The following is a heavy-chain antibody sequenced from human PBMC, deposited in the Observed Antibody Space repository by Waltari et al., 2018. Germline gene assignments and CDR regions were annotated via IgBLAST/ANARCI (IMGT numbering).Heavy chain of an antibody. CDR1: GGSFSGYY. D-gene: IGHD3-3*01. CDR2: INHMRST. Sequence: QVQLQQWGAGLLKPSETLSLTCAVYGGSFSGYYWSWIRQPPGKGLEWIGEINHMRSTTYIPSRNIPVTISGDTSKNQCSLKRSSLTAADTAVYYCARLPGMTIFGVVTPRDYWGQGTLVTVSS. J-gene: IGHJ4*02. CDR3: ARLPGMTIFGVVTPRDY. V-gene: IGHV4-34*01.